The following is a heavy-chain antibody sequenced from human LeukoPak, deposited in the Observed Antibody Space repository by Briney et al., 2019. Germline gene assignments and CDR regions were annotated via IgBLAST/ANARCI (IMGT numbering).Heavy chain of an antibody. CDR2: INHSGST. CDR3: ARGPPPPRSSDSSGTLDAFDI. CDR1: GGSFSGYY. Sequence: SETLSLTCAVYGGSFSGYYWSWIRQPPGKGLEWIGEINHSGSTNYNPSLKSRVTISVDTSKNQSSLKLSSVTAADTAVYYCARGPPPPRSSDSSGTLDAFDIWGQGTMVTVSS. V-gene: IGHV4-34*01. D-gene: IGHD3-22*01. J-gene: IGHJ3*02.